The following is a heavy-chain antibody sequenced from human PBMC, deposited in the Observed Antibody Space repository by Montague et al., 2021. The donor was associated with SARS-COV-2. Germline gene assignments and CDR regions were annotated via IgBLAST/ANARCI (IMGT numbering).Heavy chain of an antibody. D-gene: IGHD2-2*01. CDR1: GGSISSTDYY. CDR2: ISYGGST. Sequence: SETLSLTCTVSGGSISSTDYYWGWVRQPPGKGLEWIGSISYGGSTYYNPSLKSRVSISVDTSKNQFSLNLNSVTAADTAVYFCARQLPSYCSTNKCYPYYFDVWGQGALVTVSS. CDR3: ARQLPSYCSTNKCYPYYFDV. V-gene: IGHV4-39*01. J-gene: IGHJ4*02.